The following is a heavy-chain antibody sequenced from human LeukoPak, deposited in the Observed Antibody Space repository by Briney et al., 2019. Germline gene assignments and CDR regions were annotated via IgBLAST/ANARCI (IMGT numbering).Heavy chain of an antibody. V-gene: IGHV4-30-4*01. CDR2: IYYSGST. CDR1: GGSISSGDYY. D-gene: IGHD5-12*01. CDR3: ARLQIVATIVSWFDP. Sequence: SETLSLTCTVSGGSISSGDYYWSWLRQPPGKGLEWIGYIYYSGSTYYNPSLKSRVTISVDTSKNQFSLKLSSVTAADTAVYYCARLQIVATIVSWFDPWGQGTLVTVSS. J-gene: IGHJ5*02.